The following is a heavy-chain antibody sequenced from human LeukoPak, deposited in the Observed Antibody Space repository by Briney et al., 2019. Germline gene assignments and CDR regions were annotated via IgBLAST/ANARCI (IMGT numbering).Heavy chain of an antibody. D-gene: IGHD4-17*01. CDR1: GFTFSSYE. CDR2: ISSRGSTI. J-gene: IGHJ4*02. Sequence: PGGSLRLSCAASGFTFSSYEMNWVRQAPGKGLEWVSYISSRGSTIYYADSVKGRFTISRDNAKNSLYLQMNSLRAEDTAVYYCARGHTAVTRHFDFWGQGTLVTVSS. V-gene: IGHV3-48*03. CDR3: ARGHTAVTRHFDF.